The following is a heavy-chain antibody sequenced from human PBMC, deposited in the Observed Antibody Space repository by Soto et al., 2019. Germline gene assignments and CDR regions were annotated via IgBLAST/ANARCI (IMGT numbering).Heavy chain of an antibody. J-gene: IGHJ4*01. Sequence: VHGGAITGCYWSWIHQPQRKGLEWIGEINHSGSTNYNPSLKSRVTISVDTSKNQFPLKLSSVTAADTAVYYCARGTRRGYDFWSHNNNSPLCFDFWGQGTLVTVSS. V-gene: IGHV4-34*01. D-gene: IGHD3-3*01. CDR2: INHSGST. CDR1: GGAITGCY. CDR3: ARGTRRGYDFWSHNNNSPLCFDF.